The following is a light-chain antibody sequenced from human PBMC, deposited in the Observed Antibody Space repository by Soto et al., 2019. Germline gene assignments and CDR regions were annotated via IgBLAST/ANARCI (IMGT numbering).Light chain of an antibody. V-gene: IGKV1-5*03. CDR1: QSIGNL. Sequence: DIQMTQSPSTLSASVGDRVIITCRASQSIGNLLAWYQQKPGKAPNLLIYKASTLESGVPSRFSGSGSWTEFTLTISSLQPDDFATYYCQHYNTYSPFGGGTKVEIK. CDR3: QHYNTYSP. J-gene: IGKJ4*02. CDR2: KAS.